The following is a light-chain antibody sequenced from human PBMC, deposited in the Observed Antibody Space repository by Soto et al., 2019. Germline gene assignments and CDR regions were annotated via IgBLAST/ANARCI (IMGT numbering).Light chain of an antibody. Sequence: EIVMTQSPATLSVSPGERATLSCRAGQSVSCNLAWYQKKPGQAPRLLIYGASTRATGIPARFSGSGSGTEFTLTISSLQSEDFAVYYCQQYNNWPPCTFGQGTKVEI. V-gene: IGKV3-15*01. CDR1: QSVSCN. CDR2: GAS. J-gene: IGKJ1*01. CDR3: QQYNNWPPCT.